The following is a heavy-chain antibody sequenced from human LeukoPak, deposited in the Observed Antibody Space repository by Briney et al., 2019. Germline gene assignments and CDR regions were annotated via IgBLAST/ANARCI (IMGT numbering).Heavy chain of an antibody. CDR2: ISYDRNNK. V-gene: IGHV3-30-3*01. Sequence: GGSLRLSCAASGFIFSSYAMHWVRQAPGKGLEWVAIISYDRNNKYYADSVKGRFTISRDNSKNTLYLQMNSLRVEDSAVYYCAKVLSKGGGYYLTDFWGQGTLVTVSS. D-gene: IGHD3-22*01. CDR1: GFIFSSYA. CDR3: AKVLSKGGGYYLTDF. J-gene: IGHJ4*02.